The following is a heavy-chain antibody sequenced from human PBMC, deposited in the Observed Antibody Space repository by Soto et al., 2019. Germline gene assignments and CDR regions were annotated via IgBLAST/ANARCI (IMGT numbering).Heavy chain of an antibody. D-gene: IGHD3-10*01. CDR2: IKSKIDGGTI. CDR3: NAGVPFDY. Sequence: EVHLVESGGGLVKTGGSLRLSCAASGFTFNNAWMSWVRQAPGKGLEWVGRIKSKIDGGTIDYTARVKGRFTISRDDSRNTVYLQMNSLKTEDTAVYYCNAGVPFDYWGQGTLVTVSS. V-gene: IGHV3-15*01. J-gene: IGHJ4*02. CDR1: GFTFNNAW.